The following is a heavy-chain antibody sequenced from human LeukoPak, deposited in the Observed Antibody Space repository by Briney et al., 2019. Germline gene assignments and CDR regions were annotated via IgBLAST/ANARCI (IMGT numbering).Heavy chain of an antibody. V-gene: IGHV4-59*01. D-gene: IGHD2-15*01. CDR2: IYYSGST. Sequence: SETLSLTCAVYGGSFSGYYWSWIRQPPGKGLEWIGYIYYSGSTNYNPSLKSRVTISVDTSKNQFSLKLSSVTAADTAVYYCASLGCSGGSCYWFDPWGQGTLVTVSS. CDR3: ASLGCSGGSCYWFDP. J-gene: IGHJ5*02. CDR1: GGSFSGYY.